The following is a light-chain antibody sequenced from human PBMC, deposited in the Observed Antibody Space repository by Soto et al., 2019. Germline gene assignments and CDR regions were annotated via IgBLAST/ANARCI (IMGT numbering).Light chain of an antibody. CDR2: GAS. J-gene: IGKJ4*01. CDR1: QSVNSN. Sequence: EKVMTQSPAALSVSPGERATLSCRASQSVNSNLAWYQQKAGQAPRLLLYGASTRATGIPARFSGSASGTAFTLTISSLQSEDSAVYYCQQYNDWPLTFGGGTKVEIK. CDR3: QQYNDWPLT. V-gene: IGKV3-15*01.